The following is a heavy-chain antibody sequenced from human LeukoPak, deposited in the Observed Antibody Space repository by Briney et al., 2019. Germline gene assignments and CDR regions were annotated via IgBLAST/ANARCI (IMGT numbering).Heavy chain of an antibody. CDR1: GGTFSSYA. J-gene: IGHJ4*02. CDR3: ASFEAYDFWSGYQDPRFDC. V-gene: IGHV1-69*05. CDR2: IIPIFGTA. D-gene: IGHD3-3*01. Sequence: GSSVKVSCKASGGTFSSYAISWVRQAPGQGLEWMGRIIPIFGTANYAQKFLGRVTITTDESTSTAYMELSSLRSDDTALYYCASFEAYDFWSGYQDPRFDCWGQGTLVTVSS.